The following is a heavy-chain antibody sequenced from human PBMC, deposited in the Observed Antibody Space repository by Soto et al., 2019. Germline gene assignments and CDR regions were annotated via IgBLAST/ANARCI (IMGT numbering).Heavy chain of an antibody. CDR1: GIIFSSYA. CDR2: TSYDGSNT. J-gene: IGHJ4*02. D-gene: IGHD6-6*01. V-gene: IGHV3-30*14. CDR3: AAETPGWVVGSYYFDN. Sequence: QVQLVESGGGVVQPGRSLRLSCVVSGIIFSSYAMHWVRQAPGKGLEWVAVTSYDGSNTYYADSVKGRFTISRDNSKNTLYLQMNSLRPGDTAVYYCAAETPGWVVGSYYFDNWGQGTLVTVSS.